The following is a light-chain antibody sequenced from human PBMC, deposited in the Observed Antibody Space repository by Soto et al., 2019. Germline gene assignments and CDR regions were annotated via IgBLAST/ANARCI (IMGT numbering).Light chain of an antibody. J-gene: IGKJ2*01. CDR3: LQDYNYPRT. CDR1: QDIRTE. V-gene: IGKV1-6*01. CDR2: GAS. Sequence: AIQMTQSPSSLSASVGDRVTITCRSSQDIRTELGWYQQRPGKAPNLLIYGASTLQTGVPSRFGGSGSGTDFFLTISSLQPEDVATYFCLQDYNYPRTFGQGTKLQIK.